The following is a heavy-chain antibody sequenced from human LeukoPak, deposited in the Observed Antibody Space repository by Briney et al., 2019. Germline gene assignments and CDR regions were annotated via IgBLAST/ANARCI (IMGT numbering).Heavy chain of an antibody. J-gene: IGHJ3*02. D-gene: IGHD6-19*01. CDR1: GGSISSSSYY. Sequence: NPSETLSLTCTVSGGSISSSSYYWGWIRQPPGKGLEWIGSIYYSGSTYYNPSLKSRVTISVDTSKNQFSLKLSSVTAPDTAVYYCARLRALAGYSSGYDAFDIWGQGTMVTVSS. V-gene: IGHV4-39*01. CDR3: ARLRALAGYSSGYDAFDI. CDR2: IYYSGST.